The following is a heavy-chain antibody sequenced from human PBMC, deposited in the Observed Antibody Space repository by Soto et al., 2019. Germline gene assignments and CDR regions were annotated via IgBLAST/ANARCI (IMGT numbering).Heavy chain of an antibody. CDR2: INPSGGST. CDR1: GYTFTSYY. CDR3: ARDGLELAAPGGYYYYMDV. V-gene: IGHV1-46*03. D-gene: IGHD1-7*01. Sequence: ASVKVSCKASGYTFTSYYMHWVRQAPGQGLEWMGIINPSGGSTSYAQKFQGRVTMTRDTSTSTVYMELSSLRSEDTAVYYCARDGLELAAPGGYYYYMDVWGKGTTVTVSS. J-gene: IGHJ6*03.